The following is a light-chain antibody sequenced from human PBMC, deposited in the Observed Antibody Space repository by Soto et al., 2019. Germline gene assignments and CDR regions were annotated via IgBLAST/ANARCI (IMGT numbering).Light chain of an antibody. J-gene: IGKJ2*01. CDR2: GAS. CDR1: QSVSSN. V-gene: IGKV3-15*01. Sequence: EIVMTQSPAILSVSPGERATLSCRASQSVSSNLAWYQQKPGQTPRLLIYGASTRATGIPARFSGSGSGTDFTLTISSLQAEDVAVYYCQQYYIVPYTFGQGTKLEI. CDR3: QQYYIVPYT.